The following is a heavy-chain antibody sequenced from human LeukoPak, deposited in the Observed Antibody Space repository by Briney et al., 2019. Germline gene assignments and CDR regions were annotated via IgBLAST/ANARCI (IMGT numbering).Heavy chain of an antibody. J-gene: IGHJ4*02. CDR3: ASAYSSSARFDY. D-gene: IGHD6-13*01. Sequence: SETLSLTCTVSGGPISSYYWSWIRQPPGKGLEWIGYIYYSGSTNYDPSLKSRVTISVDTSKNQFSLKLSSVTAADTAVYYCASAYSSSARFDYWGQGTLVTVSS. V-gene: IGHV4-59*01. CDR1: GGPISSYY. CDR2: IYYSGST.